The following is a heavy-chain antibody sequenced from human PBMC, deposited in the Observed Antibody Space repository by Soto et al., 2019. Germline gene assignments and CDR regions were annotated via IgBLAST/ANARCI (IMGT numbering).Heavy chain of an antibody. CDR3: ARDSLEDDAFDI. CDR2: IYHSGST. V-gene: IGHV4-30-2*01. D-gene: IGHD2-15*01. J-gene: IGHJ3*02. Sequence: QLQLQESGSGLVKPSQTLSLTCAVSGGSISSGGYSWSWIRQPPGKGLEWIGYIYHSGSTYYNPSLMSGVTISVDRSKNQFSLKLSSVTAADTVVYYCARDSLEDDAFDIWGQGTMVTVSS. CDR1: GGSISSGGYS.